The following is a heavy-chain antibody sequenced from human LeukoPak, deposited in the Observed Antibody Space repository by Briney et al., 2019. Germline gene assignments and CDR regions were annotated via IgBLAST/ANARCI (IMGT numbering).Heavy chain of an antibody. CDR3: VRDSPLLGEQLVRGDY. D-gene: IGHD6-6*01. V-gene: IGHV1-18*01. CDR2: ISGHSGQT. J-gene: IGHJ4*02. CDR1: GHTFNNYG. Sequence: ASVKVSCKASGHTFNNYGISWVRQAPGQGLEWMGWISGHSGQTNYPQKVQDRVTMTADTSTSTAYLELRSLRSDDSAVYYCVRDSPLLGEQLVRGDYWGQGTLVTVSS.